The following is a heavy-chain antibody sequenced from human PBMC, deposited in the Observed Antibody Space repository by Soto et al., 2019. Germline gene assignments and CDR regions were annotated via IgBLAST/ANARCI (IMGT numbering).Heavy chain of an antibody. Sequence: QVQLQESGPGLVKPSETLSLTCTVSGGSISSYYWSWIRQPAGKGLEWIGRIYTSGSTNYNPSLKGRVTMSEDATKSQSSLTRRSVTAADAAVYYWARGGRLRLHYYYYYGMDVWGQGTTVTVSS. V-gene: IGHV4-4*07. D-gene: IGHD5-12*01. CDR2: IYTSGST. CDR1: GGSISSYY. J-gene: IGHJ6*02. CDR3: ARGGRLRLHYYYYYGMDV.